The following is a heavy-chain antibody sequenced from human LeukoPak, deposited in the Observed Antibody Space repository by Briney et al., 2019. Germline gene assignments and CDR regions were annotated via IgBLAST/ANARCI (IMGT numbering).Heavy chain of an antibody. CDR2: IYTSGST. J-gene: IGHJ5*02. V-gene: IGHV4-4*09. CDR1: GGSISSYY. Sequence: SETLSLTCTVSGGSISSYYWSWIRQPPGKGLEWIGYIYTSGSTNYNPSLKSRVTISVDTSKNQFSLKLSSVTAADTAVYYWARRLEWGWFDPWGQGTLVTVS. D-gene: IGHD1-1*01. CDR3: ARRLEWGWFDP.